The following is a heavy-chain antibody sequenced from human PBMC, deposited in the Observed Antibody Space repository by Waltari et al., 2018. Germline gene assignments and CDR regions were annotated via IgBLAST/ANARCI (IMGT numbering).Heavy chain of an antibody. V-gene: IGHV1-69*05. Sequence: QVQLVQSGAEVKKPGSSVKVSCKASGGTFSSYAISWVRQAPGQGLEWMGGIIPIFGTANYAQKFQGRVTITTDESTSTAYMGLSSLGSEETAVYYCAGGGIAAAGTNDAFDIWGQGTMVTVSS. CDR3: AGGGIAAAGTNDAFDI. CDR1: GGTFSSYA. J-gene: IGHJ3*02. D-gene: IGHD6-13*01. CDR2: IIPIFGTA.